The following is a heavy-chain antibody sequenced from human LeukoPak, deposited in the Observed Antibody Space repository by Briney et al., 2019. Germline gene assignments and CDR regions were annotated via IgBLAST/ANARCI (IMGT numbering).Heavy chain of an antibody. V-gene: IGHV3-21*01. D-gene: IGHD6-13*01. CDR2: ISSSGSYI. Sequence: PGGSLRLSCAASGFTFSSYSMNWVRQAPGKGLEWVSSISSSGSYIYYADSVKGRFTISRDNAKNSLYLQMNSLRAEDTAVYYCARVKSSSSWSFDYWGQGTLVTVSS. CDR1: GFTFSSYS. J-gene: IGHJ4*02. CDR3: ARVKSSSSWSFDY.